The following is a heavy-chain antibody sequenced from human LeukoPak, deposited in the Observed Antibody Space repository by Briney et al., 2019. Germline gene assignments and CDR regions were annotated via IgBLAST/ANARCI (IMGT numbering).Heavy chain of an antibody. CDR2: IYSGGST. D-gene: IGHD3-9*01. CDR3: ARVGSSGILTGVDY. J-gene: IGHJ4*02. CDR1: GFTVSSNY. Sequence: GGSLRLSCAASGFTVSSNYMSWVRQAPGKGLEWVSVIYSGGSTYYADSVKGRFTISRDNSKNTLYLQMNSLRAEDTAVYCCARVGSSGILTGVDYWGQGTLVTVSS. V-gene: IGHV3-66*01.